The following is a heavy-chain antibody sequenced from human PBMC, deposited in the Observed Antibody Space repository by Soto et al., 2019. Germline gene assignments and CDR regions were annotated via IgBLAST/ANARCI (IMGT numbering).Heavy chain of an antibody. CDR2: INPATGAA. V-gene: IGHV1-2*02. CDR3: ARGGGVGVAGSAAFDM. J-gene: IGHJ3*02. CDR1: GYPVTAYY. D-gene: IGHD3-3*01. Sequence: QLHLVQSGAVVKKPGASVTVSCSASGYPVTAYYMHWVRQAPGRGLEWMGGINPATGAAKYTQTFQGRVTMTRDTSTSTVFMELGGLTPKDTAVFYCARGGGVGVAGSAAFDMWGQGTLVTVSS.